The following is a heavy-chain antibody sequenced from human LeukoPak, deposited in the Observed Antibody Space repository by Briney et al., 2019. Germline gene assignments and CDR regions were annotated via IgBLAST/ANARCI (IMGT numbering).Heavy chain of an antibody. J-gene: IGHJ4*02. Sequence: PLGTLSLTCAVSGGSISSSNWWSWVRQPPGKGLEWIGEIYHSGSTNYNPSLKSRVTISVDKSKNQFSLKLSSVTAADTAVYYCARDADYGDYYFDYWGQGTLVTVSS. V-gene: IGHV4-4*02. CDR3: ARDADYGDYYFDY. D-gene: IGHD4-17*01. CDR2: IYHSGST. CDR1: GGSISSSNW.